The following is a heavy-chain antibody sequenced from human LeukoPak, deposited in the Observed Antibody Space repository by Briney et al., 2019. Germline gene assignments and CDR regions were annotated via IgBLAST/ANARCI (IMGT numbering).Heavy chain of an antibody. CDR2: IYYSGST. CDR1: GGSISSYY. V-gene: IGHV4-59*01. Sequence: SETLSLTCTVSGGSISSYYWSWIRQPPGKGLEWIGYIYYSGSTNYNPSLKSRVTLSVDTSKNQFSLKLSSVTAADTAVYYCARVRSGRWLQSPLYYFDYWGQGTLVTVSS. D-gene: IGHD5-24*01. J-gene: IGHJ4*02. CDR3: ARVRSGRWLQSPLYYFDY.